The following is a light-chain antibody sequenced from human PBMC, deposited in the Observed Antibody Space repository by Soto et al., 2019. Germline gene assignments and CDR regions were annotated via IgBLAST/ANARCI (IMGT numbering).Light chain of an antibody. CDR3: CSYAGSYTDA. Sequence: QSALTQPRSVSGSPGQSVTISCTGTSSDVGGYNYVSWYQQHPGKAPKLMIYDVSKRPSGVPDRFSGSKSGNTASLTISGLQAEDEADYYCCSYAGSYTDAFGTGTKVTVL. CDR1: SSDVGGYNY. J-gene: IGLJ1*01. CDR2: DVS. V-gene: IGLV2-11*01.